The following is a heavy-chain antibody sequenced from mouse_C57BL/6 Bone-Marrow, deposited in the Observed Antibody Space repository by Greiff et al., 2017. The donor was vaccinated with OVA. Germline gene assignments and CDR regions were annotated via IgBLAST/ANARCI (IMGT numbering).Heavy chain of an antibody. CDR1: GFTFSSYA. CDR3: ASLWLRRGRYYAMDY. J-gene: IGHJ4*01. CDR2: ISDGGSYT. V-gene: IGHV5-4*03. Sequence: DVMLVESGGGLVKPGGSLKLSCAASGFTFSSYAMSWVRQTPEKRLEWVATISDGGSYTYYPDNVKGRFTISRDNAKNNLYLQMSHLKSEDTAMYYCASLWLRRGRYYAMDYWGQGTSVTVSS. D-gene: IGHD2-2*01.